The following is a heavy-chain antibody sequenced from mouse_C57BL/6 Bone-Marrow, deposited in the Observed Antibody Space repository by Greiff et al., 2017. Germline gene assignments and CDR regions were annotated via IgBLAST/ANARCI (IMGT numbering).Heavy chain of an antibody. V-gene: IGHV14-4*01. D-gene: IGHD2-3*01. J-gene: IGHJ4*01. Sequence: DVQLQESGAELVRPGASVKLSCTASGFNIKDDYMHWVKQRPEQGLEWIGWIDPENGDTEYASKFQGKATITADTSSNTAYLQLSSLTSEDTAVYYCTTFGWYAMDYWGQGTSVTVSS. CDR2: IDPENGDT. CDR1: GFNIKDDY. CDR3: TTFGWYAMDY.